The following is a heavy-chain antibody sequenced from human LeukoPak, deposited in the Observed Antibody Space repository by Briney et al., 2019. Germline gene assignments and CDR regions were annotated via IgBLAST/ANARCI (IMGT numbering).Heavy chain of an antibody. CDR2: IKQDGSEK. CDR1: GFIFRTYG. J-gene: IGHJ4*02. D-gene: IGHD3-22*01. CDR3: ARDWHYYDSYGYFDY. V-gene: IGHV3-7*01. Sequence: GGSLRLSCAASGFIFRTYGMHWVRQAPGKGLEWVANIKQDGSEKYYVDSVKGRFTISRDNAKNSLYLQMNSLRAEDTAVYYCARDWHYYDSYGYFDYWGQGTLVTVSS.